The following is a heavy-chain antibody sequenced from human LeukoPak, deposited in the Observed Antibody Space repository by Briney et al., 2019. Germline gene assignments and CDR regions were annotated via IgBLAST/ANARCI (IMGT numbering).Heavy chain of an antibody. CDR2: IKPNSGGT. Sequence: ASVKVSCKASGGIFSSYAISWVRQAPGQGLEWMAWIKPNSGGTNYAHKFQGRVTMTRDTSLNTAYMELNRLISDDTAVYYCAREPVTGTLNFFDPWGQGALVTVTS. CDR3: AREPVTGTLNFFDP. D-gene: IGHD6-19*01. J-gene: IGHJ5*02. V-gene: IGHV1-2*02. CDR1: GGIFSSYA.